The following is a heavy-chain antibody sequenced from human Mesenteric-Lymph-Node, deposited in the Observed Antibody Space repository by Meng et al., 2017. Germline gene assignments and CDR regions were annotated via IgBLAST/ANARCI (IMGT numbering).Heavy chain of an antibody. D-gene: IGHD5/OR15-5a*01. J-gene: IGHJ4*02. Sequence: SGPVLVKPPVSLSLPGTVSAGSLDNSDNFGDWVRHPPGKGLEWIGSVRYSGTAYYNPSLTSRVTISVDTSKNQFSLNLSSLTAADTAVYYCARGNGVYEPPSYWGQGTLVTVSS. CDR1: AGSLDNSDNF. CDR2: VRYSGTA. CDR3: ARGNGVYEPPSY. V-gene: IGHV4-39*01.